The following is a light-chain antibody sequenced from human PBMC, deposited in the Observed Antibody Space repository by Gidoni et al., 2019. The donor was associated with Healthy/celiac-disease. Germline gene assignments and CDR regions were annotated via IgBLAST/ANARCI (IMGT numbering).Light chain of an antibody. CDR3: QQSYSTPWT. J-gene: IGKJ1*01. CDR2: AAS. V-gene: IGKV1-39*01. CDR1: QSISSY. Sequence: DIQMTQYPSSLSASVGDRSTITCRSSQSISSYLNWYQQKPGKAPKLLIYAASSLQSGVPSRFSGSGSGTDFTLTISSLQPEDFATYYCQQSYSTPWTFXQXTKVEIK.